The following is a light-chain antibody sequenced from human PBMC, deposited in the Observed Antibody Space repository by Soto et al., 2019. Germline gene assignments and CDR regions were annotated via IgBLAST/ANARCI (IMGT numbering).Light chain of an antibody. CDR3: GQNYNTPGR. V-gene: IGKV1-39*01. J-gene: IGKJ3*01. CDR1: QNIKNH. Sequence: DIQMTQSPSPLSTSLGDRVTITCRANQNIKNHLNMYQHTPRTAPRLLIYAASNLQSGAPSRLSGSGFGSDFTHYISSLRPEDFETCYCGQNYNTPGRVGPGTKVDSK. CDR2: AAS.